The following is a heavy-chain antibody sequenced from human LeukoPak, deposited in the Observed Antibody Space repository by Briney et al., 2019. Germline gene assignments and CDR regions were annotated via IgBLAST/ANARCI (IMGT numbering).Heavy chain of an antibody. Sequence: PSETLSLTCTVSGGSISSSSYYWGWIRQPPGKGLEWIGSIYYSGSTNYNPSLTSRVTISLDTSKNQFSLKLSSVTAADTAVYYCARRRGDFWSDYYAFDSWGQGTLVTISS. D-gene: IGHD3-3*01. CDR1: GGSISSSSYY. CDR3: ARRRGDFWSDYYAFDS. CDR2: IYYSGST. J-gene: IGHJ4*02. V-gene: IGHV4-39*07.